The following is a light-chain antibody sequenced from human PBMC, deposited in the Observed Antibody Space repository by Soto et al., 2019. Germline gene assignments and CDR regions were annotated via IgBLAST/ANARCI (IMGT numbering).Light chain of an antibody. Sequence: DIQMTQPQSSLSASVGDRVTITCQASQDISNYLTWYQQKPGKAPKLLIYDASNLETGVPSRFSGSGSGTHFTFTISSLQSEDIATYYCQQYDNLVTFGGGTKLDIK. CDR2: DAS. V-gene: IGKV1-33*01. CDR3: QQYDNLVT. J-gene: IGKJ4*01. CDR1: QDISNY.